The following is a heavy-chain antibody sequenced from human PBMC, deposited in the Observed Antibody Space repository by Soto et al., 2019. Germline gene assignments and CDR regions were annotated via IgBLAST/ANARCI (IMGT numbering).Heavy chain of an antibody. D-gene: IGHD3-3*01. J-gene: IGHJ4*02. Sequence: QLQLVQSGAEVKKPGASVKVSCKASGYTFSGDYMHWVRQAPGQGREWMGWINHKSGGINYAQKFQGRVIMTSDTFIRTAYMELSRLRSDEMLVYYCATGAPELECNDFDYMVKGSLVNVSS. CDR3: ATGAPELECNDFDY. CDR1: GYTFSGDY. CDR2: INHKSGGI. V-gene: IGHV1-2*02.